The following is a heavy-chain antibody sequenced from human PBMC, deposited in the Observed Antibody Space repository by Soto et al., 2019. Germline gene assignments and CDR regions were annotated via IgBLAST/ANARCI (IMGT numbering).Heavy chain of an antibody. V-gene: IGHV1-18*01. CDR3: ARQAAAGTLDY. J-gene: IGHJ4*02. Sequence: QVQLVQSGAEVKKPGASVKVSCKASGYTFTSYGISWVRQAPGQGLEWMGWISAYNGNTNYAHKLQGRVTMTTDTXXXXAYXXXRSLRSDDTALYYCARQAAAGTLDYWGQGTLVTVSS. CDR1: GYTFTSYG. CDR2: ISAYNGNT. D-gene: IGHD6-13*01.